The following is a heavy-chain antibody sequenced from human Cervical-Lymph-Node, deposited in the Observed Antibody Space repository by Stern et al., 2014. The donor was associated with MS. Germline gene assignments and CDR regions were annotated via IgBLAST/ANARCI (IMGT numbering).Heavy chain of an antibody. V-gene: IGHV4-4*02. CDR1: GGSFSSSNW. Sequence: QVQLQESGPGLVKPSGTLSLTCTVSGGSFSSSNWWSWVRQTPGKGLEWIGEISHSVSTIYTPSLKSRVTMSIDKSKRQFSLNLISVIAADTAVYYCVYGGFHSPFAYWGQGKLVTVSS. J-gene: IGHJ4*02. D-gene: IGHD4-23*01. CDR3: VYGGFHSPFAY. CDR2: ISHSVST.